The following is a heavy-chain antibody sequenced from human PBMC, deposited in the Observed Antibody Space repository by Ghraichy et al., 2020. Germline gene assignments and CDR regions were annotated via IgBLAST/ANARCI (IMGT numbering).Heavy chain of an antibody. V-gene: IGHV3-23*01. Sequence: GGSLRLSCAPTGFNFSSYAMRSLRQAPGTGLYWVSAISGSGGSTYYADSVKGRFSISRDNSKNTLYLQMNSLRAEDTAVYYCAKDDPDSRWLVPHLDFDYWGQGTLVTGSS. CDR1: GFNFSSYA. CDR2: ISGSGGST. J-gene: IGHJ4*02. CDR3: AKDDPDSRWLVPHLDFDY. D-gene: IGHD6-19*01.